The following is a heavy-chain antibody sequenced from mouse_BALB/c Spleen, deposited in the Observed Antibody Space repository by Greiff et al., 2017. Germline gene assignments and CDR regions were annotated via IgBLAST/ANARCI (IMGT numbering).Heavy chain of an antibody. CDR1: GYSFTSYW. D-gene: IGHD2-14*01. Sequence: EVQLQQSGTVLARPGASVKMSCKASGYSFTSYWMHWVKQRPGQGLEWIGAIYPGNSDTSYNQKFKGKAKLTAVTSASTAYMELSSLTNEDSAVYYCTREGSYYRGYFDYWGQGTTLTVSS. V-gene: IGHV1-5*01. J-gene: IGHJ2*01. CDR2: IYPGNSDT. CDR3: TREGSYYRGYFDY.